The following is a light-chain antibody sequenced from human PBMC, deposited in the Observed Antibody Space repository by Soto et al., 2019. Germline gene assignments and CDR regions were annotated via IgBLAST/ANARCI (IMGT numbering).Light chain of an antibody. Sequence: EIVMTQSPATLSVSPGERATLSCRASQSVSSDLAWYQHKPGQAPRLLIYGASTRATGIPARFSGSGSGTDFTLTISSLEPEDFAVYYCQQRSNWLTFGGGTKVDIK. V-gene: IGKV3-11*01. J-gene: IGKJ4*01. CDR3: QQRSNWLT. CDR1: QSVSSD. CDR2: GAS.